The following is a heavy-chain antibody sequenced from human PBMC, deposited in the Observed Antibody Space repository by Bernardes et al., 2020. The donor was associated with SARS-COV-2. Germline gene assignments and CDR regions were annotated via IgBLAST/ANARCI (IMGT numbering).Heavy chain of an antibody. V-gene: IGHV2-5*02. J-gene: IGHJ4*02. CDR2: IYCDDDK. Sequence: SGPTLVKPTQTLTLTCTFSGFSLSTSGVGVGWIRQPPGKALEWLALIYCDDDKRYSPSLKSRLTITKDTSKNQVVLTMTNMDPVDTATYYCAHRPGSSWYSGYFDYWGQGTLVTVSS. CDR1: GFSLSTSGVG. D-gene: IGHD6-13*01. CDR3: AHRPGSSWYSGYFDY.